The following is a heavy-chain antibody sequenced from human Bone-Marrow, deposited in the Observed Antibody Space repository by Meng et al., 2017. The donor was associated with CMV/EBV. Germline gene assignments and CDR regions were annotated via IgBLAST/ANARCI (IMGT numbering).Heavy chain of an antibody. Sequence: ETLSLTCAASGFTFSSYSMNWVRQAPGKGLEWVSSISSSSSYIYYADSVKGRFTISRDNAKNSLYLQMNSLRAEDTAVYYCARGSSWELLGGGDYWGQGTLVTVSS. CDR3: ARGSSWELLGGGDY. V-gene: IGHV3-21*01. D-gene: IGHD1-26*01. CDR2: ISSSSSYI. CDR1: GFTFSSYS. J-gene: IGHJ4*02.